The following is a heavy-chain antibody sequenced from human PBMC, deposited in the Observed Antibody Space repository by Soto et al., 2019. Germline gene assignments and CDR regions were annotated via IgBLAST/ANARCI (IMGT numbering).Heavy chain of an antibody. D-gene: IGHD6-19*01. CDR3: SSAGQWLDYYYYYYLDV. Sequence: PSQTLSITCAMSGDSVASNSAAWKWIRESPSRGLEWLGRTYYRSKWYNDYAVSVKRRINIKPDTSKNQFYLQLNCVTPEDTAGYYCSSAGQWLDYYYYYYLDVWAKRTTVTVSS. CDR2: TYYRSKWYN. CDR1: GDSVASNSAA. V-gene: IGHV6-1*01. J-gene: IGHJ6*03.